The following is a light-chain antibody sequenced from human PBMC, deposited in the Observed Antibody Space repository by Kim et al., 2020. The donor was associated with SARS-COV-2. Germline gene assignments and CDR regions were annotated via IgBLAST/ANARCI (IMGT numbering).Light chain of an antibody. CDR2: GAS. CDR1: QSVSSSY. V-gene: IGKV3-20*01. Sequence: EIVLTQSPGTLSLSPGERATLSCRASQSVSSSYLAWYQQKPGQAPRLLIYGASSRATGIPDRFSGSGSGTDFTLTISRLEPEDFAVYYCQQYCSSPPYTFGEGTNLE. CDR3: QQYCSSPPYT. J-gene: IGKJ2*01.